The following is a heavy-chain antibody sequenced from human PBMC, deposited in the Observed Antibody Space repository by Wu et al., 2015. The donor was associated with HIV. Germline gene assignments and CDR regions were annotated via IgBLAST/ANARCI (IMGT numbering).Heavy chain of an antibody. Sequence: QVQLVQSGADVKKPGASVKVSCQASGYIFTGHHIFWVRQAPGQGLEWMGWINANGGGTSFAQKFQGRVSMTLDVYMKTVYMELRSLTSDDTAVYFCARGISAWHMAAFDIWGQGTTVIASS. CDR2: INANGGGT. V-gene: IGHV1-2*02. D-gene: IGHD6-19*01. CDR3: ARGISAWHMAAFDI. CDR1: GYIFTGHH. J-gene: IGHJ3*02.